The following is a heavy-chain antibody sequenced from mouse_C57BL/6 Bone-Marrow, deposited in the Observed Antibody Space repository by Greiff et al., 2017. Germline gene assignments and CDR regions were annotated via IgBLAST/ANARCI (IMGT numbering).Heavy chain of an antibody. D-gene: IGHD3-3*01. CDR3: TTSRWDSY. V-gene: IGHV14-4*01. Sequence: VQLQQSGAELVRPGASVKLSCTASGFNIKDDYMHWVKQRPEQGLEWIGWIDPENGDTEYASKFQGKATITADTSSNTAYLQRSSLTSEDTAVYYCTTSRWDSYWGQGTLVTVSA. CDR1: GFNIKDDY. J-gene: IGHJ3*01. CDR2: IDPENGDT.